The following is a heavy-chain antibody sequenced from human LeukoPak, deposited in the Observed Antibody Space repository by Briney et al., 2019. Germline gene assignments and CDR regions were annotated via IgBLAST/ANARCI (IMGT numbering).Heavy chain of an antibody. CDR2: ISSSSSTI. D-gene: IGHD3-22*01. V-gene: IGHV3-48*04. J-gene: IGHJ4*02. CDR1: GFTFSSYS. Sequence: GGSLRLSCAASGFTFSSYSMNWVRQAPGKGLEWVSYISSSSSTIYYADSVKGRFTISRDNAKNSLYLQMNSLRAEDTAVYYCARDGPYDYYDSSSYTDYFDYWGQGTLVTVSS. CDR3: ARDGPYDYYDSSSYTDYFDY.